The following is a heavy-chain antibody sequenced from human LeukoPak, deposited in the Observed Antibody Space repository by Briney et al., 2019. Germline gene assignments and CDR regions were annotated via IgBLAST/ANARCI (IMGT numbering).Heavy chain of an antibody. J-gene: IGHJ4*02. V-gene: IGHV4-39*01. D-gene: IGHD3-22*01. CDR2: IYTSGST. Sequence: PSETLSLTCTVSGGSISTSSYYWGWVRQPPGKGLEWIGRIYTSGSTNYNPSLKSRVTISVDTSKNQFSLKLSSVTAADTAVYYCARRRDHYYYDSSGYPLYYFDYWGQGTLVTVSS. CDR1: GGSISTSSYY. CDR3: ARRRDHYYYDSSGYPLYYFDY.